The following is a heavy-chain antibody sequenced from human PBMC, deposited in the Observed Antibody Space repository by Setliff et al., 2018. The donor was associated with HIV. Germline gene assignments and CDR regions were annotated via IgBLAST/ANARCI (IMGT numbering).Heavy chain of an antibody. CDR3: ARGYSTDWSHPFGLDP. CDR1: GFTFSSYA. CDR2: ISSNGGST. V-gene: IGHV3-64*01. Sequence: GGSLRLSCAVSGFTFSSYAMHWVRQAPGKGLEYVSTISSNGGSTYYANFVKGRFTISRDNSKNTLYLQMGSLRAEDTAVYYCARGYSTDWSHPFGLDPWGQGTLVTVSS. J-gene: IGHJ5*02. D-gene: IGHD6-13*01.